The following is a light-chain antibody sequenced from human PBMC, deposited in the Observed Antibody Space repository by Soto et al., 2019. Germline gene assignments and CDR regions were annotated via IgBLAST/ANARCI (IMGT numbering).Light chain of an antibody. CDR1: QGVSGK. Sequence: EIVMTQSPDTLSLSPGERATLACRASQGVSGKLAWYQHRPGQAPRLLIYDASIRATGITARFSGSASRTDFPLPIRAPEPEDFAVYLCQSRANWPLTLGKGTKVDI. CDR3: QSRANWPLT. V-gene: IGKV3-11*01. J-gene: IGKJ1*01. CDR2: DAS.